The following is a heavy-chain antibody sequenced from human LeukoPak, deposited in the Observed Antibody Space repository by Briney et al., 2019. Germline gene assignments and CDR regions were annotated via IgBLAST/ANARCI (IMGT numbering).Heavy chain of an antibody. CDR2: IYYSGGT. V-gene: IGHV4-30-4*01. Sequence: SSETLSLTCTVSGGSISSGDYYWSWIRQPPGKGLEWIGYIYYSGGTYYNPSLKSRVTISVDTSKNQFSLKLSSVTAADTAVYYCARGLGVWYFDYWGQGTLVTVSS. D-gene: IGHD3-10*01. CDR3: ARGLGVWYFDY. J-gene: IGHJ4*02. CDR1: GGSISSGDYY.